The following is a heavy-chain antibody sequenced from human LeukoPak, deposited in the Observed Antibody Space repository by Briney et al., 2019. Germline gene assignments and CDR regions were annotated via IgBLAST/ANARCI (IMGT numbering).Heavy chain of an antibody. D-gene: IGHD2-8*02. J-gene: IGHJ5*02. Sequence: GGSLRLSCAASGFTFSSYEMNWVRQAPGKGLEWVSAISGSGGSTYYADSVKGRFTISRDNSKNTLYLQMNSLRAEDTAVYYCAKVLSASWFDPWGQGTLVTVSS. CDR2: ISGSGGST. V-gene: IGHV3-23*01. CDR1: GFTFSSYE. CDR3: AKVLSASWFDP.